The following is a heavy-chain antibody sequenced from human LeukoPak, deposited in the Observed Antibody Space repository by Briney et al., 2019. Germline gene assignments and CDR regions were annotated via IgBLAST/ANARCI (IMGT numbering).Heavy chain of an antibody. CDR2: IYYSGTT. V-gene: IGHV4-59*12. J-gene: IGHJ6*03. D-gene: IGHD4-17*01. Sequence: SETLSLTCTVSGGSIRNYYWSWIRQPPGKGLEWIGYIYYSGTTNYNPSLKSRVTISVDTSKNQFSLKLSSVTAADTAVYYCARDGVYGDYFGYYYYYMDVWGKGTTVTVSS. CDR1: GGSIRNYY. CDR3: ARDGVYGDYFGYYYYYMDV.